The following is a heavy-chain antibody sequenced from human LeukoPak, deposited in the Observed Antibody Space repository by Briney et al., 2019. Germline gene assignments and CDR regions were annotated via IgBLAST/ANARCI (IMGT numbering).Heavy chain of an antibody. D-gene: IGHD3-22*01. V-gene: IGHV4-59*01. CDR3: ARWGYFDSSGYFVVDY. CDR1: GGSISRYY. Sequence: SETLSLTCTVSGGSISRYYWNWIRQPPGERLEWIGWIHYSGSTAYNPSLESRVTMSVDTSKNHISLKMTSVTAADTATYYCARWGYFDSSGYFVVDYWGQGALVTVSS. J-gene: IGHJ4*02. CDR2: IHYSGST.